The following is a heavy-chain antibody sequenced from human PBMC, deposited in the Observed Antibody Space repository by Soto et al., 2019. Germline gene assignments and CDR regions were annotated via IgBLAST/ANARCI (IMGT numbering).Heavy chain of an antibody. CDR2: INHSGST. V-gene: IGHV4-34*01. CDR3: ARGREGWLRFRGSYYYGSDV. CDR1: GGSFSGYY. Sequence: SATLSLTCAVCGGSFSGYYWSWIRQPPGKGLEWIGEINHSGSTNYTQSLKSRVTISVDTSKNQFSLKLSSVNAADTAVYDCARGREGWLRFRGSYYYGSDVWGKGNTVSVSS. D-gene: IGHD5-12*01. J-gene: IGHJ6*04.